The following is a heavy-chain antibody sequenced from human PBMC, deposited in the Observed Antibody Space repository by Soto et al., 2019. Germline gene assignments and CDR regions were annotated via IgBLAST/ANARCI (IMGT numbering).Heavy chain of an antibody. D-gene: IGHD3-3*01. Sequence: DVQLVESGGGLVKPGGSLRLSCEASGFTFSSYSMNWVRQAPGKGLEWVSSISSSSSYIYYADSVKGRFTISRDNAKNSLYLQMNSLRAEDTAVYYCARVGYYDFWSESSSTYYYYYMDVWGKGTTVTVSS. V-gene: IGHV3-21*01. J-gene: IGHJ6*03. CDR1: GFTFSSYS. CDR2: ISSSSSYI. CDR3: ARVGYYDFWSESSSTYYYYYMDV.